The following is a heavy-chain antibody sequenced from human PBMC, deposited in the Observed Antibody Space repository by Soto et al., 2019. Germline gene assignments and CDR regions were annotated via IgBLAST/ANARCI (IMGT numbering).Heavy chain of an antibody. CDR3: VKASPFHDLLTRYSSTNFFDT. J-gene: IGHJ5*02. CDR2: ISSDGDIT. V-gene: IGHV3-64D*06. CDR1: GFTFSEYS. D-gene: IGHD3-9*01. Sequence: GGSLRLSCSASGFTFSEYSMHWVRQAPGKGLQYVSTISSDGDITYYADSVKGRFTISRDNSKNTLYLQMNSLRPEDTAVYYCVKASPFHDLLTRYSSTNFFDTWGQGTLVTVSS.